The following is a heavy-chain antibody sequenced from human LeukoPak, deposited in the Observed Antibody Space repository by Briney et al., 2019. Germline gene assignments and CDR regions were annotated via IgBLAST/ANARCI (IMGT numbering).Heavy chain of an antibody. CDR3: AREGLGYCSGGSCDTVAFDI. Sequence: GGSLRLSCAASGFTFSSYWMHWVRQAPGKGLVWASRINSDGSSTSYADSVKGRFTISRDNAKNTLYLQMNSLRAEDTAVYYCAREGLGYCSGGSCDTVAFDIWGQGTMVTVSS. V-gene: IGHV3-74*01. J-gene: IGHJ3*02. CDR1: GFTFSSYW. D-gene: IGHD2-15*01. CDR2: INSDGSST.